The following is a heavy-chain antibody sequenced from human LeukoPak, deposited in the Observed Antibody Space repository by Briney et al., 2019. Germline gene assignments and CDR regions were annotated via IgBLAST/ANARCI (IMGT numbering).Heavy chain of an antibody. CDR3: AKYQTGTWTSYDSSDI. CDR1: GFTFSSPG. Sequence: GGSLRLSCAASGFTFSSPGMNWVRQAPGKGLEWVSSISGDSASKFYADSVRGRFTISRDNAKNSLYLQMNSLRAEDMAVYYCAKYQTGTWTSYDSSDIWGQGTLVTVSS. D-gene: IGHD1-7*01. CDR2: ISGDSASK. J-gene: IGHJ3*02. V-gene: IGHV3-21*01.